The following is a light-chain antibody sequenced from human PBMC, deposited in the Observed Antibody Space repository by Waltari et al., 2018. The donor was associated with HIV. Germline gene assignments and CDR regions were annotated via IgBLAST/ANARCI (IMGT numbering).Light chain of an antibody. J-gene: IGLJ1*01. CDR2: EVS. V-gene: IGLV2-23*02. Sequence: QSALTQPASVSGSPGQSITISCPGTSSDVGSYTLVSWYQQHPGKAPKLMIYEVSKRPSGVSNRFSGSKSGNTASLTISGLQAEDEADYYCCSYAGSSTHVFGSGTKVTVL. CDR3: CSYAGSSTHV. CDR1: SSDVGSYTL.